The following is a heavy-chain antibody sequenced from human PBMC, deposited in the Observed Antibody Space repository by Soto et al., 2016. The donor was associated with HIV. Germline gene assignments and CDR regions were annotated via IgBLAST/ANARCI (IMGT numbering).Heavy chain of an antibody. CDR1: GFTVSSNY. CDR2: IYSGGST. Sequence: EVQLVESGGGLVQPGGSLRLSCAASGFTVSSNYMSWVRQAPGKGLEWVSVIYSGGSTYYADSVKGRFTISRDNSKNTLYLQMNSLRAEDTAVYYCASPGRGFYYGMDVWGQGTTGHRLL. D-gene: IGHD3-10*01. J-gene: IGHJ6*02. V-gene: IGHV3-66*01. CDR3: ASPGRGFYYGMDV.